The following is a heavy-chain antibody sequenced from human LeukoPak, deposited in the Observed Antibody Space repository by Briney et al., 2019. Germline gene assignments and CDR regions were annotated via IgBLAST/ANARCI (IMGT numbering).Heavy chain of an antibody. CDR1: VFTFSSHG. CDR3: ERSRKGYCSSTSCYTHYYYYYMDV. CDR2: IWYDGSNK. J-gene: IGHJ6*03. D-gene: IGHD2-2*02. Sequence: PGGSLRLSCAAWVFTFSSHGIHWVRQAPGKGREGVAVIWYDGSNKDYADSVKRRFTISRDNSKNTLYLQMNRMRAEDTAVYYCERSRKGYCSSTSCYTHYYYYYMDVWGKGTTVTVSS. V-gene: IGHV3-33*01.